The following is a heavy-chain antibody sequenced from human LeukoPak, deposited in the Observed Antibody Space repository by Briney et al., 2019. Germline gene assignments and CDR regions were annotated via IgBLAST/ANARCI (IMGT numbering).Heavy chain of an antibody. CDR2: IKEDGSEI. Sequence: GGSLRLSCGASGFTFSAQTMSWVRQAPGKGLEWVAKIKEDGSEIDYVDSVRGRFTISRDNAKNSLYLQMNNVRAEDTAVFYCAKGGRSRADQWGQGTLVTVSS. J-gene: IGHJ4*02. CDR3: AKGGRSRADQ. V-gene: IGHV3-7*01. D-gene: IGHD1-26*01. CDR1: GFTFSAQT.